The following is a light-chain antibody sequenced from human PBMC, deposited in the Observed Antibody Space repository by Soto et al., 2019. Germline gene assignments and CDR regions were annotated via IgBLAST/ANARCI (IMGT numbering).Light chain of an antibody. CDR2: EIS. V-gene: IGLV2-14*01. CDR3: SSYTPTNTACV. CDR1: SNDIGNYNV. Sequence: QSALTQPASVSGSPGQSITISCTGTSNDIGNYNVVSWYQQHPGKAPKLMIFEISNRHSGVSTRFSGSKSGITASLTISGLQAEDEADYYCSSYTPTNTACVFGTGTKVTVL. J-gene: IGLJ1*01.